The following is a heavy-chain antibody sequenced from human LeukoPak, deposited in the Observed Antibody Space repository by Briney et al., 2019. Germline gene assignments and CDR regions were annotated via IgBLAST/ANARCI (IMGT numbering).Heavy chain of an antibody. V-gene: IGHV3-48*03. J-gene: IGHJ4*02. CDR3: ARDREGSWYSVFIGGY. CDR2: ISNSGSTI. CDR1: GFTFSSYE. Sequence: GGSLRLSCAASGFTFSSYEMHWVRQAPGKGLEWVSYISNSGSTIYYADSVKGRFTISRDNAKNSLYLQMNSLRAEDTAVYYCARDREGSWYSVFIGGYWGQGTLVTVSS. D-gene: IGHD6-13*01.